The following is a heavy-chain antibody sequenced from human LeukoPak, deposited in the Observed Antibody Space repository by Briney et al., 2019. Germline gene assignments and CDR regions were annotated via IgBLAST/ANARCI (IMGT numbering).Heavy chain of an antibody. V-gene: IGHV1-69*01. CDR1: GGTFSSYA. CDR3: ARDWTGGSGSIGVVWFGP. CDR2: IIPIFGTA. J-gene: IGHJ5*02. D-gene: IGHD3-10*01. Sequence: SVKVSCKASGGTFSSYAISWVRQAPGQGLEWVGGIIPIFGTANYAQKFQGRVTITADESTSTAYMELSSLRSEDTAVYYCARDWTGGSGSIGVVWFGPWGQGTLVTVSS.